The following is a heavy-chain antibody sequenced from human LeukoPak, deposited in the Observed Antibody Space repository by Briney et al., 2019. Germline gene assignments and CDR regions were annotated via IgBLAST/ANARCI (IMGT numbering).Heavy chain of an antibody. CDR1: GASISSTSYY. CDR2: IYYGGST. Sequence: SGTLSLTCTVSGASISSTSYYWGWVRQPPGKGLEWIGHIYYGGSTYYNSSLKSRITISVDTSKNQFSLKLSSVTAADTAVYYCAPRGFGSGIDYWGQGALVTVSS. D-gene: IGHD3-10*01. CDR3: APRGFGSGIDY. J-gene: IGHJ4*02. V-gene: IGHV4-39*01.